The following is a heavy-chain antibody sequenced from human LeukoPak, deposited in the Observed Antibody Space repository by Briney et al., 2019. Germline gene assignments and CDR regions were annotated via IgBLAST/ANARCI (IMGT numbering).Heavy chain of an antibody. Sequence: PSETLSLTCTVSGGSISSGSYYWSWIRQPPGKGLDWIGYIYYSGSTNYNPSLKSRVTISVDTSKNQFSLKLSSVTAADTAVYYCARVTIQLWSREGYFDYWGQGTLVTVSS. CDR2: IYYSGST. J-gene: IGHJ4*02. CDR1: GGSISSGSYY. V-gene: IGHV4-61*01. D-gene: IGHD5-18*01. CDR3: ARVTIQLWSREGYFDY.